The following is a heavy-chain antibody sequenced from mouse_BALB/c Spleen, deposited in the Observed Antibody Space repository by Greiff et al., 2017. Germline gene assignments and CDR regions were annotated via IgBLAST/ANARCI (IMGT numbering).Heavy chain of an antibody. CDR2: IYPGDGDT. Sequence: QVQLQQSGAELMKPGASVKISCKATGYTFSSYWIEWVKQRPGQGLEWIGAIYPGDGDTRYTQKFKGKATLTADKSSSTAYMQLSSLASEDSAVYYCARNYDGSFDYWGQGTTLTVSS. D-gene: IGHD1-2*01. V-gene: IGHV1-87*01. CDR1: GYTFSSYW. CDR3: ARNYDGSFDY. J-gene: IGHJ2*01.